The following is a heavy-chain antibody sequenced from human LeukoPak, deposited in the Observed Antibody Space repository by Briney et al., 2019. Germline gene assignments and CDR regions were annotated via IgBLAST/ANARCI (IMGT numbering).Heavy chain of an antibody. CDR2: IIPIFGTA. CDR3: ARSPATYYYDSSGYLYYFDY. D-gene: IGHD3-22*01. Sequence: GASVKVSCKASGGTFSSYAISWVRQAPGQGLEWMGGIIPIFGTANYAQKFQGRVTITADESTSTAYMELSSLRSEDTAVYYCARSPATYYYDSSGYLYYFDYWGQGTLVTVSS. CDR1: GGTFSSYA. V-gene: IGHV1-69*01. J-gene: IGHJ4*02.